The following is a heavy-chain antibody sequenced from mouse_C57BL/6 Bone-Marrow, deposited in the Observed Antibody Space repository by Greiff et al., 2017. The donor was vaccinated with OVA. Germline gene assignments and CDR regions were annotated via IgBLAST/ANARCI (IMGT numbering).Heavy chain of an antibody. CDR2: IYPGDGDT. CDR3: ARGGNGD. D-gene: IGHD1-2*01. CDR1: GYAFRSSW. V-gene: IGHV1-82*01. J-gene: IGHJ2*01. Sequence: QVQLQQSGPALVQPGASVKISCKASGYAFRSSWMNWVTQRPGKGLVWIGRIYPGDGDTNYNGKFKGKATLTAHKSSSTAYMQRSSRTAEDAAVYFCARGGNGDWGQGTTLTVSS.